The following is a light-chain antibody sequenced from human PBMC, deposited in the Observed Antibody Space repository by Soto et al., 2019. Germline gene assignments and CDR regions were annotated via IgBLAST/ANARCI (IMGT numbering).Light chain of an antibody. J-gene: IGKJ1*01. V-gene: IGKV3-20*01. CDR2: DVS. Sequence: EIVLTQSPGTLSLSPGERATLSCRASQIVPSNFLAWYQQKPGQAPILLIYDVSRRATGIPDRFSGSGSGTYFTLTINRLEPEDFAVYYCQQYDSSWTFGQGTKVEIK. CDR3: QQYDSSWT. CDR1: QIVPSNF.